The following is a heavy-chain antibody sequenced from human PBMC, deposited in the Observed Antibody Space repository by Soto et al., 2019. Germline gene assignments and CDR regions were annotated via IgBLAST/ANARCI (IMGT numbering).Heavy chain of an antibody. Sequence: GGSLRLSCTASGFTFGDYAMSWFRQAPGKGLEWVGFIRSKAYGGTTEYAASVKGRFTISRDDSKSIAYLQMNSLKTEDTAVYYCTREPIGYCSGGSCYDDHNWFDPWGQGTLVTVSS. D-gene: IGHD2-15*01. V-gene: IGHV3-49*03. CDR1: GFTFGDYA. CDR2: IRSKAYGGTT. J-gene: IGHJ5*02. CDR3: TREPIGYCSGGSCYDDHNWFDP.